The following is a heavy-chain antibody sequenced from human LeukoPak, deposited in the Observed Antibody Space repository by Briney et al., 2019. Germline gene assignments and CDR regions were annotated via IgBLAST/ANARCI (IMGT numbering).Heavy chain of an antibody. CDR1: GFTLSTNA. CDR2: ISGSGAST. J-gene: IGHJ4*02. Sequence: GGSLRLSCLTSGFTLSTNAMSWVRQAPGKGLEWISGISGSGASTYYADSVKGRFTISRDDSRNTLYLQMNSLRGDDTAVYYCAKDVGKWESLHFFDYWGQGTLVAVSS. V-gene: IGHV3-23*01. CDR3: AKDVGKWESLHFFDY. D-gene: IGHD1-26*01.